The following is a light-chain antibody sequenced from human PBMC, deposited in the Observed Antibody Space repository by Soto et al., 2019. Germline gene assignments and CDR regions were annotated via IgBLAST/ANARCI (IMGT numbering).Light chain of an antibody. CDR2: GNS. Sequence: QAVVTQPPSVSGAPGQRVTISCTGSSSNIGGGYDVHWYQQLPGTAPKLLIYGNSNRPSGVPDRFSGSKSGTSASLAITGLQAEDEADYYCQSYDSSLRGSVFGGGTKLTVL. CDR1: SSNIGGGYD. J-gene: IGLJ2*01. V-gene: IGLV1-40*01. CDR3: QSYDSSLRGSV.